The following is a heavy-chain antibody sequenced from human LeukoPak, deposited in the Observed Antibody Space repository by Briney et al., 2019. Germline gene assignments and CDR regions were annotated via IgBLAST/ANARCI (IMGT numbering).Heavy chain of an antibody. V-gene: IGHV4-31*03. D-gene: IGHD6-13*01. Sequence: PSETLSLTCTVSGGSISSGGYYWSWIRQHPGKGLEWIGYIYYGGSTYYNPSLKSRVTISVDTSKNQFSLKLSSVTAADTAVYYCAGGGSSWDMYYFDYWGQGTLVTVSS. J-gene: IGHJ4*02. CDR3: AGGGSSWDMYYFDY. CDR2: IYYGGST. CDR1: GGSISSGGYY.